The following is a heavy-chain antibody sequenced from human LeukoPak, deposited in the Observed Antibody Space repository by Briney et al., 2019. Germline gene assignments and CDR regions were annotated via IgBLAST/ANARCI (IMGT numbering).Heavy chain of an antibody. Sequence: PSETLSLTCAVYGGSFSGYYWSWIRQPPGKGLEWIGEINHSGSTNYNPSLKSRVTISVDTSKNQFSLKLSSVTAADTAVYYCASEDYGDPNFDYWGQGTLVTVSS. CDR3: ASEDYGDPNFDY. V-gene: IGHV4-34*01. D-gene: IGHD4-17*01. J-gene: IGHJ4*02. CDR2: INHSGST. CDR1: GGSFSGYY.